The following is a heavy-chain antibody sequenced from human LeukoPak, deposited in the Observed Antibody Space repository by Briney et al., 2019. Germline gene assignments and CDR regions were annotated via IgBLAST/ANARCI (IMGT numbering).Heavy chain of an antibody. CDR2: IYTSGST. CDR1: GGSISSYY. V-gene: IGHV4-4*09. J-gene: IGHJ4*02. CDR3: ARHGRGMATYGGGSYFDY. D-gene: IGHD2-21*01. Sequence: SETLSPTCTVSGGSISSYYWSWSRQPPGKGLEWIGYIYTSGSTNYKPSLKSRVTISVDTSKNQFSLKLSSVTAADTAVYYCARHGRGMATYGGGSYFDYWGQGTLVTVSS.